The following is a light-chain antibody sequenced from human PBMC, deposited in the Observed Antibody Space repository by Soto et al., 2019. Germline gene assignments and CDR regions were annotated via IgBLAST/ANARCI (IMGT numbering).Light chain of an antibody. CDR2: TNN. CDR1: SSDIESYT. Sequence: QSVLTHPPSASGTPGQRITISCSGSSSDIESYTVNWYQQVPGKAPKLLINTNNQRPSGVPARFSGSKSGASASLAISGLQSEDEATYYCATWDDSRKGVFGTGTKVTVL. J-gene: IGLJ1*01. V-gene: IGLV1-44*01. CDR3: ATWDDSRKGV.